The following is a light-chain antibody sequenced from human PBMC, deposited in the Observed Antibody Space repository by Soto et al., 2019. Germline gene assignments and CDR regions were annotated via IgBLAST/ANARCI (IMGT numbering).Light chain of an antibody. CDR3: QQYTSSPLT. CDR1: QNLKFNS. J-gene: IGKJ4*01. Sequence: EIVLTQPPGTLSLSPGERATLSCRASQNLKFNSLAWYQQKPGQAPRLLIHGASNRATDIPDRFSGSGSGTDFTLTINRLEPEDYAVYFCQQYTSSPLTFGGGTKVDIK. CDR2: GAS. V-gene: IGKV3-20*01.